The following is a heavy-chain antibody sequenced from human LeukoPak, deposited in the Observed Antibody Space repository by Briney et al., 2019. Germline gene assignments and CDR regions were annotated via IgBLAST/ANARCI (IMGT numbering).Heavy chain of an antibody. CDR3: ASTPLGYYYYYMDV. CDR2: INTNTGNP. CDR1: GYTFTRNG. Sequence: ASVKVSCKASGYTFTRNGICWVRQAPGQGLEWMGWINTNTGNPTYAQGSTGRFVFSLDTSVSTAYLQISSLKAEDTAVYYCASTPLGYYYYYMDVWGKGTTVSVSS. V-gene: IGHV7-4-1*02. J-gene: IGHJ6*03.